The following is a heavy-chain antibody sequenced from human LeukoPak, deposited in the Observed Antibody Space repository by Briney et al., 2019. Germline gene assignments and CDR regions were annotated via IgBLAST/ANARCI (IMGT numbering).Heavy chain of an antibody. V-gene: IGHV1-18*04. J-gene: IGHJ5*02. CDR2: ISAYNGNT. Sequence: ASVKVSCKASGYTFTGYYMHWVRQAPGQGLEWMGWISAYNGNTNYAQKLQGRVTMTTDTSTSTAYMELRSLRSGDTAVYYCARAFGRFDPWGQGTLVTVSS. D-gene: IGHD3-3*01. CDR1: GYTFTGYY. CDR3: ARAFGRFDP.